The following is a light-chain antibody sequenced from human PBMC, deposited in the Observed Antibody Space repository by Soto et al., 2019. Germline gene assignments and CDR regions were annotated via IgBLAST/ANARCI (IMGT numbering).Light chain of an antibody. CDR3: QSYDSSLSGYV. CDR1: SSNIGAGYD. V-gene: IGLV1-40*01. J-gene: IGLJ1*01. CDR2: GNS. Sequence: QSLLAQPPSVSVAPGQRVTISCTGSSSNIGAGYDVHWYQQLPGTAPKRLIYGNSNRPSGVPDRFSGSKSGTSASLAITGLQAEDEADYYCQSYDSSLSGYVFGTGTKVTVL.